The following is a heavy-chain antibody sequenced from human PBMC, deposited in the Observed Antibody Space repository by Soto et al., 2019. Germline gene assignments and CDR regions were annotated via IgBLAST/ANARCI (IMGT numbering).Heavy chain of an antibody. CDR3: ARQAYQYDTNSFGY. V-gene: IGHV4-59*08. CDR2: IYYSGST. CDR1: GGSISSYY. D-gene: IGHD2-8*01. J-gene: IGHJ4*02. Sequence: TSETLSLTCTVSGGSISSYYWSWIRQPPGKGLEWIGYIYYSGSTNYNPSLKSRVTISVDTSKNQFSLQWSSLRVSDTAMYYCARQAYQYDTNSFGYWGQGTLVTVSS.